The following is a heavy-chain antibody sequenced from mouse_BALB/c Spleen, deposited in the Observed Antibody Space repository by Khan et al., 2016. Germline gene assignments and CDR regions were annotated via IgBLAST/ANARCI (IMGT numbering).Heavy chain of an antibody. Sequence: QVQLQQSGADLVRPGTSVKVSCKASGYAFTNVLIDWIKQRPGQGLDWIGVINPGSGSTNYNEKFKGKATLTADQSSNTAYMQLSSLTSDDSAVYFCASQYGSSYVGFAYWGQGTLVTVSA. CDR2: INPGSGST. V-gene: IGHV1-54*01. CDR1: GYAFTNVL. CDR3: ASQYGSSYVGFAY. J-gene: IGHJ3*01. D-gene: IGHD1-1*01.